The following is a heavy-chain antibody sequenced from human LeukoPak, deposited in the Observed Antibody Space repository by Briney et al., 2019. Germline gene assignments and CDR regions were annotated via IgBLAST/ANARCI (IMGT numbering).Heavy chain of an antibody. J-gene: IGHJ4*02. V-gene: IGHV4-39*01. CDR1: GGSISNSSYY. CDR2: IYYSGST. D-gene: IGHD1-26*01. CDR3: AGSAWAPY. Sequence: PSETLSLTCTVSGGSISNSSYYWGWIRQSPGKGLEWIGTIYYSGSTYYNLSLKSRVTISVDTSKNQFSLKVNSVTAADTAVYYCAGSAWAPYWGQGTPVTVSS.